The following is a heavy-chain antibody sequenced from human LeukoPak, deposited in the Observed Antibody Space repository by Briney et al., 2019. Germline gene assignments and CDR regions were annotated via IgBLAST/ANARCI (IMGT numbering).Heavy chain of an antibody. Sequence: GASVKVSCKASGYTFTSYYMHWVRQAPGQGLEWVGIINPSGGSTSYAQKFQGRVTMTRDTSTSTVYMELSSLRSEDTAVYYCARDRHLTGTTYGALGYWGQGTLVTVSS. CDR2: INPSGGST. CDR3: ARDRHLTGTTYGALGY. J-gene: IGHJ4*02. V-gene: IGHV1-46*01. CDR1: GYTFTSYY. D-gene: IGHD1-7*01.